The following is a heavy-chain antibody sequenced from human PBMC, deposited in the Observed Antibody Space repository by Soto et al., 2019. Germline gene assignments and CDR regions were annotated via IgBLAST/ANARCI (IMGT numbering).Heavy chain of an antibody. D-gene: IGHD1-20*01. V-gene: IGHV6-1*01. CDR2: TYYRSKWYN. Sequence: QVQLQQSGPGLVTPSQTLSLTCAISGDSVSGNSAAWNWIRQSPSRGLEWLGRTYYRSKWYNDYEVSVRSRITVNPDTSKNEFSLHLSSVSPEDTAVYYCAREFPYNETSASYFDYWGQGALVTVSS. CDR3: AREFPYNETSASYFDY. J-gene: IGHJ4*02. CDR1: GDSVSGNSAA.